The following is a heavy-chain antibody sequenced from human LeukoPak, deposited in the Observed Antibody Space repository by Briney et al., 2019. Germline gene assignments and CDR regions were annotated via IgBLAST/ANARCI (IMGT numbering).Heavy chain of an antibody. V-gene: IGHV3-23*01. D-gene: IGHD5-24*01. CDR2: ISGSGGST. CDR3: AKDVTSSTIYYYYYGMDV. J-gene: IGHJ6*02. CDR1: GFTFSSYA. Sequence: GSLRLSCAASGFTFSSYAMSWVRQAPGKGLEWVSAISGSGGSTYYADSVKGRSTISRDNSKNTLYLQMNSLRAEDTAVYYCAKDVTSSTIYYYYYGMDVWGQGTTVTVSS.